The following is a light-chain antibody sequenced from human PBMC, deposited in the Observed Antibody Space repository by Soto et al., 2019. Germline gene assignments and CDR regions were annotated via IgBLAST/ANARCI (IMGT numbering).Light chain of an antibody. Sequence: IVLRRSPVTLSVYPGGRATLSCRASQSVSSYLAWYQQKPGQAPRLLIYAASSRATGIPDRFSGSGSGTDFTLTISRLEPEDFAVYYCQQYVSSRTFGQGTKV. J-gene: IGKJ1*01. CDR2: AAS. CDR1: QSVSSY. V-gene: IGKV3-20*01. CDR3: QQYVSSRT.